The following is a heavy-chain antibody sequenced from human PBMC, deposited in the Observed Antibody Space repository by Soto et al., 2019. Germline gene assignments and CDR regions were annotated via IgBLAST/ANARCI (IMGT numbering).Heavy chain of an antibody. CDR3: ARDPGAATFDY. CDR1: GYSFSSYG. Sequence: ASVKFSCKASGYSFSSYGVSWVRQAPGQGLEWIGWINPYNGNTLNAQNLQGRVTLTTDTSTSTAYMELRSLRSDDTAIYYCARDPGAATFDYWGQGTLVTVSS. J-gene: IGHJ4*01. V-gene: IGHV1-18*04. CDR2: INPYNGNT. D-gene: IGHD1-26*01.